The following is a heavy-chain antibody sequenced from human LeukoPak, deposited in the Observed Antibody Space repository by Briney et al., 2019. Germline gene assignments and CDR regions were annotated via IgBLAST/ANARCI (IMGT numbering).Heavy chain of an antibody. J-gene: IGHJ6*03. CDR1: GGSISSGGYY. Sequence: PSETLSLTCTVSGGSISSGGYYWTWIRQPAGKGLEWIGRIYASGSTNYNPSPKSRLTISVDTSKNQFSLNLSSVTAADTAVYYCARSYSSSSVVSYYYYYMDVWGKGTTVTVSS. D-gene: IGHD6-13*01. V-gene: IGHV4-61*02. CDR3: ARSYSSSSVVSYYYYYMDV. CDR2: IYASGST.